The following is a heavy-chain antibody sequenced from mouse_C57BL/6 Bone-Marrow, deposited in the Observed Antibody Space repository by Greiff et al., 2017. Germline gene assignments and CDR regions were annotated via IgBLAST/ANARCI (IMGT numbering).Heavy chain of an antibody. J-gene: IGHJ2*01. CDR1: GYAFSSSW. V-gene: IGHV1-82*01. Sequence: QVQLQQSGPELVKPGASVKISCKASGYAFSSSWMNWVKQRPGKGLEWIGRIYPGDGDTNYNGKFKGKATLTADKSSSTAYMQLSSRTSEDSAVYFCARSPSDTNFDYWGQGTTLTVSS. CDR3: ARSPSDTNFDY. D-gene: IGHD1-1*01. CDR2: IYPGDGDT.